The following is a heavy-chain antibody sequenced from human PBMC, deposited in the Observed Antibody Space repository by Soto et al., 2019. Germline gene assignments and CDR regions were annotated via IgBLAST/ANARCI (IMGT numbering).Heavy chain of an antibody. CDR3: ATDSPKYCSSTSCFKWGWFDP. CDR1: GYTFTSYD. Sequence: ASVKVSCKASGYTFTSYDINWVRQATGQGLEWMGWMNPNSGNTGYAQKFQGRVTMTRNTSISTAYMELSSLRSEDTAVYYCATDSPKYCSSTSCFKWGWFDPWGQGTRVTVAS. J-gene: IGHJ5*02. V-gene: IGHV1-8*01. D-gene: IGHD2-2*01. CDR2: MNPNSGNT.